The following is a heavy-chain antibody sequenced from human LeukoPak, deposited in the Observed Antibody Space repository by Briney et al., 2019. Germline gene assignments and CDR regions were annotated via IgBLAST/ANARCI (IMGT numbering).Heavy chain of an antibody. D-gene: IGHD6-19*01. Sequence: ASVKVSCKASGYTFTSYGISWVRQAPGQGLEWMGWISAYNGNTNYAQKLQGRVTMTTDTSTSTAYMELRNLRSDDTAVYYCAKDRGIAVAGTRFDYWGQGTLVTVSS. J-gene: IGHJ4*02. CDR2: ISAYNGNT. CDR3: AKDRGIAVAGTRFDY. V-gene: IGHV1-18*01. CDR1: GYTFTSYG.